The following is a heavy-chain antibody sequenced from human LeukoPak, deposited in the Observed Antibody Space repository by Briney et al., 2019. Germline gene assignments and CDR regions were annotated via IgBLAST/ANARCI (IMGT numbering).Heavy chain of an antibody. J-gene: IGHJ6*04. CDR3: ASGYAPATDYYYYGMDV. CDR1: GFTVSSNY. D-gene: IGHD5-12*01. CDR2: ISSSSSYT. Sequence: GGSLRLSCAASGFTVSSNYMSWIRQAPGKGLEWVSYISSSSSYTNYADSVKGRFTISRDNAKNSLYLQMNSLRAEDTAVYYCASGYAPATDYYYYGMDVWGKGTTVTVSS. V-gene: IGHV3-11*06.